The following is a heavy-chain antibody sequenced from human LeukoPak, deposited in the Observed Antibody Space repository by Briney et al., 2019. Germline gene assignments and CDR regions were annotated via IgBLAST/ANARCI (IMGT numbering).Heavy chain of an antibody. CDR3: ARARAYYYGSGSRAFDI. Sequence: SETLSLTCTVSGGSIGTYYWSWIRQTPGKGLEWIGYIYYNGYTDYNPSLKSRVTISLHTSKNQFSLKLSSVTAADTSVYYCARARAYYYGSGSRAFDIWGQGTLVTVSS. CDR1: GGSIGTYY. J-gene: IGHJ3*02. CDR2: IYYNGYT. V-gene: IGHV4-59*12. D-gene: IGHD3-10*01.